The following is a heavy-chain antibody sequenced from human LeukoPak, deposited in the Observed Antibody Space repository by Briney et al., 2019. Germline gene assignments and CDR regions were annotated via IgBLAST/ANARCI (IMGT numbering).Heavy chain of an antibody. V-gene: IGHV3-21*01. J-gene: IGHJ4*02. Sequence: GGSLRLSCAASGFTFSDYYMNWVRQAPGKGLEWVSSISSSSSYIYYADSVKGRFTISRDNAKNSLYLQMNSLRAEDTAVYYCARGWAAAGTGGDYWGQGTLVTVSS. D-gene: IGHD6-13*01. CDR2: ISSSSSYI. CDR3: ARGWAAAGTGGDY. CDR1: GFTFSDYY.